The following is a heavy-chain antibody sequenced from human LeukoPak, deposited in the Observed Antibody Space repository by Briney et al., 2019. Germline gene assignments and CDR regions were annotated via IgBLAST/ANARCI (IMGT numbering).Heavy chain of an antibody. Sequence: SETLSLTCTVSGGSISNYYWCWIRQPAGKGLEWIGRIYTSGSFNYNPSLRGRVSMSVDTSKNLFSLKVYSVTAADTAVYYCARSPVTTIYWHIDLWGRGTLVTVSS. CDR1: GGSISNYY. J-gene: IGHJ2*01. V-gene: IGHV4-4*07. CDR3: ARSPVTTIYWHIDL. CDR2: IYTSGSF. D-gene: IGHD4-17*01.